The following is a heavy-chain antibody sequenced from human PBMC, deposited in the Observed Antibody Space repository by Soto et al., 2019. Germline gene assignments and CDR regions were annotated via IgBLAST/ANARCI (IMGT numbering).Heavy chain of an antibody. Sequence: SETLSLTCAVSGYSISSGYYWGWIRQPPGKGLEWIGSIYHSGSTYYNPSLKSRVTISVDTSKNQFSLKLSSVTAADTAVYYCAREQSKRDNWFDPWGQGTLVTVSS. CDR3: AREQSKRDNWFDP. V-gene: IGHV4-38-2*01. CDR2: IYHSGST. J-gene: IGHJ5*02. CDR1: GYSISSGYY. D-gene: IGHD1-1*01.